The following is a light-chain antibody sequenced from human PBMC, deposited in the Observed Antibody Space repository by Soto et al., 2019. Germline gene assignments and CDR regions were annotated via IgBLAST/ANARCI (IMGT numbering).Light chain of an antibody. CDR1: QTVSSS. J-gene: IGKJ1*01. V-gene: IGKV3-11*01. CDR2: EAS. CDR3: HQRQSWPRT. Sequence: EIVLTQSPATLSLSPGERATLSCRASQTVSSSLAWYQQKPGQAPRLLIYEASNRATGIPARFSGSGSGADFTLTISSLGPEDFALYCCHQRQSWPRTFGQGTKVDI.